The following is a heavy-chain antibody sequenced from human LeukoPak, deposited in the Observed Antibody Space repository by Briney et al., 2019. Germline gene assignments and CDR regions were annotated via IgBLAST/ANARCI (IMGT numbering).Heavy chain of an antibody. D-gene: IGHD3-10*01. CDR1: GGTFSSYA. Sequence: SVKVSCKASGGTFSSYAISWVRQAPGQGLEWMGGIIPIFGTANYAQKFQGRVTITTDESTSTAYMELSSLRSEDTAVYYCARRYGSGSYYANYFDYWGQGTLVTVSS. J-gene: IGHJ4*02. CDR2: IIPIFGTA. V-gene: IGHV1-69*05. CDR3: ARRYGSGSYYANYFDY.